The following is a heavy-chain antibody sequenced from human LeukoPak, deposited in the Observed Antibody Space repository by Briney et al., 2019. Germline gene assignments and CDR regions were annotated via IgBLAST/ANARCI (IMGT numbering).Heavy chain of an antibody. CDR1: GFTFSSYA. J-gene: IGHJ3*02. CDR2: ISYDGSNK. CDR3: ARISGGYYYQAGDDAFDI. D-gene: IGHD3-22*01. V-gene: IGHV3-30-3*01. Sequence: PGGSLRLSCAASGFTFSSYAMHWVRQAPGKGLEWVAVISYDGSNKYYADSVKGRFTISRDNSKNTLYLQMNSLRAEDTAVYYCARISGGYYYQAGDDAFDIWGQGTMVTVSS.